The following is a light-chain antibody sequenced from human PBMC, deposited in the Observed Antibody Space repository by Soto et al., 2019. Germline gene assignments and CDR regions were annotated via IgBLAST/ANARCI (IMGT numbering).Light chain of an antibody. Sequence: DTVMTQSPATLSVSPGERATLSCRASQSVSSNLAWYQQKPGQAPRLLIYGASTRATGIPARFSGSGSGTEFTLTISSLQSEDSAVYSCHQYNNWPPYTFGQGTKLEIK. CDR2: GAS. J-gene: IGKJ2*01. V-gene: IGKV3-15*01. CDR3: HQYNNWPPYT. CDR1: QSVSSN.